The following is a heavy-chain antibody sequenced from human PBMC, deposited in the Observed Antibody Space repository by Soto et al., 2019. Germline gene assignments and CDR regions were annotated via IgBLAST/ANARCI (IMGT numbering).Heavy chain of an antibody. CDR1: GFTFSSYG. Sequence: QVQLVESGGGVVQPGRSLRVSCAASGFTFSSYGMHWVRQAPGKGLEWVAAISHDGSDIYYADSVKGRLTVSRDNTKSTLYLQMTSLRAEDTAVYYCAKPPWGRYYTSNFDSWGQGTLVTVSS. CDR3: AKPPWGRYYTSNFDS. CDR2: ISHDGSDI. D-gene: IGHD3-10*01. V-gene: IGHV3-30*18. J-gene: IGHJ4*02.